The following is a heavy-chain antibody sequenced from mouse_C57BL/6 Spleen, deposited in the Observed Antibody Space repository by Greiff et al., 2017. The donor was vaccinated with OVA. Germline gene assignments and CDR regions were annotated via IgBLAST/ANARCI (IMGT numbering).Heavy chain of an antibody. CDR2: IDPSDSYT. Sequence: QVQLKQPGAELVMPGASVKLSCKASGYTFTSYWMHWVKQRPGQGLEWIGEIDPSDSYTNYNQKFKGKSTLTVDKSSSTAYMQLSSLTSEDSAVYYCARSQDWDPFAYWGQGTLVTVSA. V-gene: IGHV1-69*01. CDR1: GYTFTSYW. CDR3: ARSQDWDPFAY. D-gene: IGHD4-1*01. J-gene: IGHJ3*01.